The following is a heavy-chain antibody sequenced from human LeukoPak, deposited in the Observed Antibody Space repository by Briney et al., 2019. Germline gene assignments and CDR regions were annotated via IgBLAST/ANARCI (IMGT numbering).Heavy chain of an antibody. V-gene: IGHV3-23*01. CDR3: VREVVVVPDYYYYGMDV. CDR1: GFTFSTYA. J-gene: IGHJ6*02. Sequence: GGSLRLSCAASGFTFSTYAMNWVRQAPGKGLEWVSTISGIDTFYADSVKGRFTISRDNSKNTLYLQMNSLRAEDTAVYYCVREVVVVPDYYYYGMDVWGQGTTVTVSS. CDR2: ISGIDT. D-gene: IGHD2-2*01.